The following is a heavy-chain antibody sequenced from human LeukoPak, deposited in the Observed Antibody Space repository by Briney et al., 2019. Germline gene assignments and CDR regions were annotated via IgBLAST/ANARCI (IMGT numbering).Heavy chain of an antibody. V-gene: IGHV1-58*01. D-gene: IGHD2-2*02. Sequence: GASVKVSCKASGFTFTSSAVQWVRQARGQRPEWIGWIVVGSGNTNYAQKFQERATITRDMSTSTAYMELSSLRSEDTAVYYCFYCSSTSCYTDYWGQGTLVTVSS. CDR3: FYCSSTSCYTDY. CDR2: IVVGSGNT. CDR1: GFTFTSSA. J-gene: IGHJ4*02.